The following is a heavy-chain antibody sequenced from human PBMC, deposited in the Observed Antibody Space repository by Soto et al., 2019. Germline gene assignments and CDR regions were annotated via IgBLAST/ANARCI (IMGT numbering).Heavy chain of an antibody. J-gene: IGHJ2*01. V-gene: IGHV4-4*07. CDR2: VYSSGNT. Sequence: QVQLQESGPGLVNPSGTLSLTCTVSGGSMTNFYWNWFRQPAGKGLEWIGPVYSSGNTNYKPSRRGQLSMSVHMSNRQFSVRRASLSAADTAIYSCARGEPQWDPPGYFDLWGRGSSVSVSS. D-gene: IGHD1-26*01. CDR1: GGSMTNFY. CDR3: ARGEPQWDPPGYFDL.